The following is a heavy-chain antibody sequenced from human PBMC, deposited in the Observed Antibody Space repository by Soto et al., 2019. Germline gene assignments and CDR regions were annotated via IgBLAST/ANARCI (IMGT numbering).Heavy chain of an antibody. CDR1: GFTFSSYS. CDR3: ARNDDYGDYWMRWHWFDP. CDR2: ISSSSSYI. D-gene: IGHD4-17*01. J-gene: IGHJ5*02. Sequence: GGSLRLSCAASGFTFSSYSMNWVRQAPGKGLEWVSSISSSSSYIYYADSVKGRFTISRDNAKNSLYLQMNSLRAEDTAVYYCARNDDYGDYWMRWHWFDPWGQGTLVTVSS. V-gene: IGHV3-21*01.